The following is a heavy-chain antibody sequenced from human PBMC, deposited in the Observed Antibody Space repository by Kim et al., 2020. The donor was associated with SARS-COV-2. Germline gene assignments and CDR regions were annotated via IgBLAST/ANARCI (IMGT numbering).Heavy chain of an antibody. Sequence: SETLSLTCAVYGGSFSGYYWSWIRQPPGKGLEWIGEINHSGSTNYNPSLKSRVTISVDTSKNQFSLKLSSVTAADTAVYYCARGPRQRGYSYGPRDYWGQGTLVTVSS. J-gene: IGHJ4*02. CDR1: GGSFSGYY. CDR3: ARGPRQRGYSYGPRDY. CDR2: INHSGST. V-gene: IGHV4-34*01. D-gene: IGHD5-18*01.